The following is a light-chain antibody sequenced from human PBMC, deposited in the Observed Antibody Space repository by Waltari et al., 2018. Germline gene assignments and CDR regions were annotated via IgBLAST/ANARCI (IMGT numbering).Light chain of an antibody. J-gene: IGKJ2*01. Sequence: DIQMTQPPSSLSASVGDRVTITCRASQSINTYLNWYQQKPGRAPKVLIYIASNLQTGVPSRFSGSGSGTVFTLTISSLQPEDFATYYCQQTYTTPPTFGQGTKLEIK. CDR1: QSINTY. V-gene: IGKV1-39*01. CDR2: IAS. CDR3: QQTYTTPPT.